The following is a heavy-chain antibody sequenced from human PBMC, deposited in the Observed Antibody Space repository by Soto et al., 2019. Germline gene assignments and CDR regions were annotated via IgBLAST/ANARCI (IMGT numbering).Heavy chain of an antibody. CDR3: ARDFFDSSDYTTNWFDP. CDR2: IYHTGNA. J-gene: IGHJ5*02. CDR1: GGSISSGDYY. Sequence: SETLSLTCAVSGGSISSGDYYWSWIRQPPGEGLEWIGSIYHTGNAYYNPSLKSRVTISVDTSKNQFSLKLTSVTAADAALYYCARDFFDSSDYTTNWFDPWGQGTLVTVSS. D-gene: IGHD3-22*01. V-gene: IGHV4-39*01.